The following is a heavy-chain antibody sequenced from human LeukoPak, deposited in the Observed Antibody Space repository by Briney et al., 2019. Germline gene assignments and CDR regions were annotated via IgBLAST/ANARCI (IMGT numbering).Heavy chain of an antibody. CDR3: ARELREGATSYYYGMDV. Sequence: ASVKVSCKASVYTFTSYGISWVRQAPGQGLEWMGWISAYNGNTNYAQRLQGRVTMTTDTSTSTAYMELRSLRSDDTAVYYCARELREGATSYYYGMDVWGQGTTVTVSS. J-gene: IGHJ6*02. V-gene: IGHV1-18*01. CDR1: VYTFTSYG. D-gene: IGHD1-26*01. CDR2: ISAYNGNT.